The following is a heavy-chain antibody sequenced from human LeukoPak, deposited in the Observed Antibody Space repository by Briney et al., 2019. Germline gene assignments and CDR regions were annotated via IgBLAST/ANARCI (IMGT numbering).Heavy chain of an antibody. J-gene: IGHJ4*02. CDR2: ISYDGSNK. D-gene: IGHD6-19*01. CDR1: GFTFSSYA. CDR3: ARVPYSSGWYLVY. V-gene: IGHV3-30-3*01. Sequence: GGSLRLSCAASGFTFSSYAMHWVRQAPGKGLEWVAVISYDGSNKYYADPVKGRFTISRDNSKNTLYLQMNSLRAEDTAVYYCARVPYSSGWYLVYWGQGTLVTVSS.